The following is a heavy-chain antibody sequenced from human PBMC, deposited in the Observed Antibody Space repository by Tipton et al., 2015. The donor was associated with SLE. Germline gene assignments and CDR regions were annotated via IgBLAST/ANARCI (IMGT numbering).Heavy chain of an antibody. V-gene: IGHV1-2*02. CDR1: KYIFTGYY. CDR2: INPHSGGT. J-gene: IGHJ3*01. Sequence: QLVQSGAEVKKPGASVKVSCKASKYIFTGYYIHWVRQALGQGLEWMGWINPHSGGTKYAQQFQGRVTMTRDTSISTAYMELSSLRSDDTAVYYCARMTRAVDAFDLWGQGTMVTVSS. CDR3: ARMTRAVDAFDL. D-gene: IGHD4-11*01.